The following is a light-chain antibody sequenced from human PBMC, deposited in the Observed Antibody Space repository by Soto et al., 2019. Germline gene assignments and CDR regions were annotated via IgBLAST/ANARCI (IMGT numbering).Light chain of an antibody. CDR3: QQYYSTPVT. CDR2: WAS. V-gene: IGKV4-1*01. CDR1: QSVLYSSNNKNY. Sequence: DIVMTQSPDSLAVSLGERATINCKSSQSVLYSSNNKNYLAWYQQKPGQPPILLIYWASTRESGVPDRFSGSGSGTDFTRTISSLQAEDVAVYYCQQYYSTPVTFGQGTKLEIK. J-gene: IGKJ2*01.